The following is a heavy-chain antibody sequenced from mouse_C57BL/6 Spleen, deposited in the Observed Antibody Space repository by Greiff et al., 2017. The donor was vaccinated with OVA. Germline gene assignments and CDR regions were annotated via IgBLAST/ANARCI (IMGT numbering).Heavy chain of an antibody. CDR1: GFTFSSYA. J-gene: IGHJ1*03. V-gene: IGHV5-4*03. Sequence: EVKVVESGGGLVKPGGSLKLSCAASGFTFSSYAMSWVRQTPEKRLEWVATISDGGSYTYYPDNVKGRFTISRDNAKNNLYLQMSHLKTEDTAMYYCARVPITTVVATYWYFDVWGTGTTVTVSS. D-gene: IGHD1-1*01. CDR2: ISDGGSYT. CDR3: ARVPITTVVATYWYFDV.